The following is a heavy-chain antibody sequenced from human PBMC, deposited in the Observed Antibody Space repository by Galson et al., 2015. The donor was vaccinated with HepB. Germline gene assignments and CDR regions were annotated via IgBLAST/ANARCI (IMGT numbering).Heavy chain of an antibody. D-gene: IGHD1-26*01. CDR3: ARGSGYSGSYLTVSFI. CDR1: GFIFSSYW. CDR2: INSDGSST. V-gene: IGHV3-74*01. J-gene: IGHJ3*02. Sequence: SLRLSCAASGFIFSSYWMHWVRQAPGKGLVWVSRINSDGSSTNYADSVKGRFTISRDNAKNTLYLQMKSLRVEDTAVYYCARGSGYSGSYLTVSFIWGQGTMVTVSP.